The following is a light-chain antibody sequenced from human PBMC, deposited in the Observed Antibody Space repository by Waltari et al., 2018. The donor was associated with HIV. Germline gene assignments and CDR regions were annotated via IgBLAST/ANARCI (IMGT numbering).Light chain of an antibody. CDR3: SSYAGSSTWV. CDR1: SSDAGDYNY. V-gene: IGLV2-8*01. Sequence: QSALTQPPSASGSPGPSVTISCTGISSDAGDYNYVSWYQQSPGKAPKLIIYEVSKRPSGVPDRFSASKSGNTASLSVSGLQADDEAHYYCSSYAGSSTWVFGGGTKVTVL. CDR2: EVS. J-gene: IGLJ3*02.